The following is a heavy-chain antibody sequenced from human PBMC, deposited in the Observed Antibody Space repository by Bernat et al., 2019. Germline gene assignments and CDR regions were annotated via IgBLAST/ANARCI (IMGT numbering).Heavy chain of an antibody. D-gene: IGHD1-26*01. J-gene: IGHJ4*02. CDR1: GFTFSTSW. CDR3: ARAGSYRFDY. Sequence: EVQLMESGGGLVQPGGSLRLSCVASGFTFSTSWVHWVRQAPGKGLVWVSRINSDGSIIDYADSVKGRFTISRDNGKNTLYLQLNSLTVDDTAVYYCARAGSYRFDYWGQGTLVTVSS. CDR2: INSDGSII. V-gene: IGHV3-74*01.